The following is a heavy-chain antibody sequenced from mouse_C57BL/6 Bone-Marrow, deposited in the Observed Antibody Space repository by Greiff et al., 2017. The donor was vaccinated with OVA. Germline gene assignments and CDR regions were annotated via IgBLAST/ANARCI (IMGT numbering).Heavy chain of an antibody. D-gene: IGHD4-1*01. CDR2: IDPSDSYT. V-gene: IGHV1-69*01. CDR1: GYTFTSYW. CDR3: ARLTGRGDFAY. Sequence: VQLQQPGAELVMPGASVKLSCKASGYTFTSYWMHWVKQRPGQGLEWIGEIDPSDSYTNYNQKFKGKSTLTVDKSSSTAYMQLSSLTSEDSAVDYCARLTGRGDFAYWGQGTLVTVSA. J-gene: IGHJ3*01.